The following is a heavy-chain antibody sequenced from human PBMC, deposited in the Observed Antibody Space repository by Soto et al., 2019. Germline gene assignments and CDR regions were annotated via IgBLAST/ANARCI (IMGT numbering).Heavy chain of an antibody. Sequence: EVQLVESGGGLVQPGRSLRLSCAASGFTFDDYAMHWVRQAPGKGLEWVSGISWNSGSIGYADSVKGRFTITRDNAKNSLYLQMNSLRAEDTALYYCAKDGIAAAGTGYFDYWGQGTLATVSS. V-gene: IGHV3-9*01. CDR1: GFTFDDYA. J-gene: IGHJ4*02. D-gene: IGHD6-13*01. CDR2: ISWNSGSI. CDR3: AKDGIAAAGTGYFDY.